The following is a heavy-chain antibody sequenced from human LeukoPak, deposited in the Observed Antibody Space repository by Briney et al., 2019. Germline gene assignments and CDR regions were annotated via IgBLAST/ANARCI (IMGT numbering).Heavy chain of an antibody. D-gene: IGHD3-22*01. CDR1: GFTFSSYG. V-gene: IGHV3-30*18. Sequence: PGGSLRLSCAASGFTFSSYGMHWVRQAPGKGLEWVAVISYDGSNKYYADSVKGRFTISRDNSKNTLYLQMNSLRAEDTAVYYCAKVRFELYYYDSSGYPRGNYFDYWGQGTLVTVSS. CDR3: AKVRFELYYYDSSGYPRGNYFDY. J-gene: IGHJ4*02. CDR2: ISYDGSNK.